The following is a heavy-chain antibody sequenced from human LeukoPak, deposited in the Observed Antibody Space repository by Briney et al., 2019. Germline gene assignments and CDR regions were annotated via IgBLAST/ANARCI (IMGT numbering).Heavy chain of an antibody. CDR1: GYTFPSYD. CDR2: VNTYNGHTYTGNT. V-gene: IGHV1-18*01. J-gene: IGHJ3*02. CDR3: ARRSGALDAFDI. D-gene: IGHD5-24*01. Sequence: ASVKVSCKTSGYTFPSYDINWVRQAPGQGLEWMGWVNTYNGHTYTGNTNYAQKVQGRVTMTTDTSTNTAYMELRSLRSDDTAIYYCARRSGALDAFDIWGQGTMVTVSS.